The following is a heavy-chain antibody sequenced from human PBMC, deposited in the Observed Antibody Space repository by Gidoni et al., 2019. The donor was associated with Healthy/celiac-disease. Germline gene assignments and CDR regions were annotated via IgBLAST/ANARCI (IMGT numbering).Heavy chain of an antibody. CDR3: ARERESGQDHPLSLYYYYVMDV. D-gene: IGHD3-3*01. Sequence: EVQLVESGGGLVKPGGSLRLSCAASGFTFSSYSMNWVRQAPGKGLEWFSSISSSSSYIYYAASLKGRFPISRDNAKNSLYLQMNSLRAEDTAVYYCARERESGQDHPLSLYYYYVMDVWGQGTTVTVSS. CDR2: ISSSSSYI. J-gene: IGHJ6*02. V-gene: IGHV3-21*01. CDR1: GFTFSSYS.